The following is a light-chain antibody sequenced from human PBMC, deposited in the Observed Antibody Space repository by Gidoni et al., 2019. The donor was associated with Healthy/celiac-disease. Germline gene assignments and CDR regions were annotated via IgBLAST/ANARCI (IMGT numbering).Light chain of an antibody. J-gene: IGLJ2*01. Sequence: QSVLTPPPSVSGAPGHRVTISCTGSSSNIGAGYDVHWYQQLPGTAPKLLIYGNSNRPSGVPDRFSGSKSGTSASLAITGRQAEDEADYYCQSYDSSLMWVFGGGTKLTV. CDR3: QSYDSSLMWV. CDR1: SSNIGAGYD. CDR2: GNS. V-gene: IGLV1-40*01.